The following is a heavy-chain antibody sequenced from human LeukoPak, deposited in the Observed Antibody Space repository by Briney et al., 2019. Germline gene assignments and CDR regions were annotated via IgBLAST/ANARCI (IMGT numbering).Heavy chain of an antibody. CDR2: IYTSGST. CDR1: GGSISSYY. V-gene: IGHV4-4*09. CDR3: ARHPRGYYYYYMDV. J-gene: IGHJ6*03. Sequence: SETLSLTCTVSGGSISSYYWRWIRQPPGKGLEWIGYIYTSGSTNYNPSLKSRVTISVDTSTNQFSLKLSSVTAADTAVYYCARHPRGYYYYYMDVWGKGTTVTVSS. D-gene: IGHD3-10*01.